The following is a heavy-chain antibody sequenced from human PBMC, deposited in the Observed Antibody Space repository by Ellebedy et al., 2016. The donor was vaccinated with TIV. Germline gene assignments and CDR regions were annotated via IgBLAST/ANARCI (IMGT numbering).Heavy chain of an antibody. J-gene: IGHJ6*02. CDR1: GFTFSDYY. Sequence: GGSLRLXXAASGFTFSDYYMSWIRQAPGKGLEWVSYISSSGSTIYYADSVKGRFTISRDNAKNSLYLQMNSLRAEDTAVYYCAVDFVWHYYGMDVWGQGTTVTVSS. V-gene: IGHV3-11*01. CDR2: ISSSGSTI. D-gene: IGHD3-16*01. CDR3: AVDFVWHYYGMDV.